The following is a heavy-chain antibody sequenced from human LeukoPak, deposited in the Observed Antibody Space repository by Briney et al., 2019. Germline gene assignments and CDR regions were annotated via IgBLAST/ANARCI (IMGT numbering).Heavy chain of an antibody. D-gene: IGHD3-10*01. Sequence: PGGSLRLSCAASGFTFSSYSMNWVRQAPGKALEWVSSISSSSSYIYYADSVKGRFTISRDNAKNSLYLQMNSLRAEDTAVYYCARDQGGDSGSFDAFDIWGQGTMVTVSS. CDR2: ISSSSSYI. J-gene: IGHJ3*02. V-gene: IGHV3-21*01. CDR1: GFTFSSYS. CDR3: ARDQGGDSGSFDAFDI.